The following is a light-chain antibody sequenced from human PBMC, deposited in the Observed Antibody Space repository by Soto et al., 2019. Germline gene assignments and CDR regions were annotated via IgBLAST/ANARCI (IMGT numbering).Light chain of an antibody. V-gene: IGKV3-15*01. CDR3: QQYDIWPPCT. Sequence: EIVLTQSPATLSVSPGERATLSCRASQNVGSSYLAWYQQRPGQEPRLLIDDASSRATGSPPRFCGGGSGTEFTVLISSLQADDFVIFYWQQYDIWPPCTFGQGTKVDI. J-gene: IGKJ2*02. CDR2: DAS. CDR1: QNVGSSY.